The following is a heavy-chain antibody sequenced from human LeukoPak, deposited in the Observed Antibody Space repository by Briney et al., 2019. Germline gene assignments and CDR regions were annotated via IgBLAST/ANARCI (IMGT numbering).Heavy chain of an antibody. J-gene: IGHJ5*02. V-gene: IGHV3-23*01. CDR2: ISGSGGST. Sequence: GGSLRLSCAASGFTFSSYAMSWVRQAPGKGLEWVSAISGSGGSTYYADSVKGRFTISRDNSKNTLYLQMNSLRAEDTAVYYCANLNYDILTGGLFDPWGQGTLVTVSS. D-gene: IGHD3-9*01. CDR1: GFTFSSYA. CDR3: ANLNYDILTGGLFDP.